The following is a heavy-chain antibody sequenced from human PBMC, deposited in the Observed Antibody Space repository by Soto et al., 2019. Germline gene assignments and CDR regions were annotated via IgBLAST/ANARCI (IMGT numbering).Heavy chain of an antibody. CDR1: GGSISCYY. Sequence: PSETLSLTCTVSGGSISCYYWIWIRQPPGKGLEWIGYIYYSGSSNYNPSLKSRVTISLDTSKNQFSLRLRSVTAADTAVYYCARARYDSSGYYYFDYWGQGTLVTVSS. CDR3: ARARYDSSGYYYFDY. V-gene: IGHV4-59*01. CDR2: IYYSGSS. J-gene: IGHJ4*02. D-gene: IGHD3-22*01.